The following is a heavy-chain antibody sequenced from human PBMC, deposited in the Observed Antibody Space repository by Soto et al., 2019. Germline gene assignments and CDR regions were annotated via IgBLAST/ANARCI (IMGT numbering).Heavy chain of an antibody. CDR1: TRSITRGGYY. Sequence: PSESLSLTCTVSTRSITRGGYYWSWIRQHPGKGLEWIGYIYNSGTTYYNPSLKSRVTISVDTSKNQFSLKLTSVTAADTAVYYCARDPAPWGQGTLVTVSS. V-gene: IGHV4-31*03. CDR2: IYNSGTT. J-gene: IGHJ5*02. CDR3: ARDPAP.